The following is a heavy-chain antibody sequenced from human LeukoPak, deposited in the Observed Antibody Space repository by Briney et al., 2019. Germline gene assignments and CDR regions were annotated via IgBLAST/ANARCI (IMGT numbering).Heavy chain of an antibody. Sequence: PGGSLRLSCAASGFTFSNYAMSWVRQAPGKGLEWVSPISNRGGVTNYAESVKGRFTISRDNSKNTLYLQMNSLRAEDTAIYYCAKARGAAAANDFDYWGQGTLVTVSS. CDR3: AKARGAAAANDFDY. D-gene: IGHD6-13*01. CDR1: GFTFSNYA. J-gene: IGHJ4*02. CDR2: ISNRGGVT. V-gene: IGHV3-23*01.